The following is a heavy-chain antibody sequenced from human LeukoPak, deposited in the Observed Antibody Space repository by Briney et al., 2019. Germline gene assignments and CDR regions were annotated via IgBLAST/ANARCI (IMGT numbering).Heavy chain of an antibody. D-gene: IGHD6-13*01. Sequence: GGSLRLSCAASGFTFRSYAMSWVRQAPGKGLEWVSAISSSGGRTYYTDSVKGRFTISRDNAKNSLYLQMNSLRAEDTAVYYCARVRTGYSSSWYGDNWFDPWGQGTLVTVSS. J-gene: IGHJ5*02. V-gene: IGHV3-23*01. CDR2: ISSSGGRT. CDR1: GFTFRSYA. CDR3: ARVRTGYSSSWYGDNWFDP.